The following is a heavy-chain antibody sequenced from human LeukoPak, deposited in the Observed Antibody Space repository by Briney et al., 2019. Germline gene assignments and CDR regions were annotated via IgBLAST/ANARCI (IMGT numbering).Heavy chain of an antibody. J-gene: IGHJ4*02. CDR2: IYPYDSDK. CDR1: EYTFSTYW. D-gene: IGHD2-15*01. CDR3: VRRSNYPYCSGGSCFSFDY. V-gene: IGHV5-51*01. Sequence: GESLKISCEASEYTFSTYWIGWVRPKPGRGLEWMAIIYPYDSDKKYNPSFQGRVTISVDKFIGTAYLQWSSLTASDTAIYYCVRRSNYPYCSGGSCFSFDYWGQGTLVSVSS.